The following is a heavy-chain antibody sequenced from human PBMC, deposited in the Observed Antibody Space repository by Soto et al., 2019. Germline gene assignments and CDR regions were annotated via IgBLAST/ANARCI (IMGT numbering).Heavy chain of an antibody. J-gene: IGHJ6*02. CDR3: ARDRGEYSYGPGYYYYYGMDV. CDR1: GGSISSYY. V-gene: IGHV4-4*07. D-gene: IGHD5-18*01. Sequence: SETLSLTCTVSGGSISSYYWSWIRQPAGKGLEWIGRIYTSGSTNYNPSLKSRVTMSVDTSKNQFSLKLSSVTAADTAVYYCARDRGEYSYGPGYYYYYGMDVWGQGNTVT. CDR2: IYTSGST.